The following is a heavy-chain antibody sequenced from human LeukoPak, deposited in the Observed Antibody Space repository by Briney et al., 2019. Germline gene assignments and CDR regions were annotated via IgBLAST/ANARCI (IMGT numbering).Heavy chain of an antibody. V-gene: IGHV4-38-2*02. D-gene: IGHD3-22*01. CDR3: ARGQDYYYDSSGYRLFFDY. CDR2: INHAGTT. Sequence: SETLSLTCIVSGYSISSGQYWGWIRQSPGKGLDWIGIINHAGTTFDNPSLKSRVTISVDKSKNQFSLKLSSVAAADTAVYYCARGQDYYYDSSGYRLFFDYWGQGTLVTVSS. CDR1: GYSISSGQY. J-gene: IGHJ4*02.